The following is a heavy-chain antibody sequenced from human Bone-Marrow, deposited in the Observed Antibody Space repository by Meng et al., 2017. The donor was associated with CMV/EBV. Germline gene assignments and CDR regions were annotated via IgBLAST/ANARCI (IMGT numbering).Heavy chain of an antibody. CDR2: INPSGGST. V-gene: IGHV1-46*01. D-gene: IGHD6-13*01. CDR1: GYTFTSYY. Sequence: ASVKVSCKASGYTFTSYYMHWVRQAPGQGLEWMGIINPSGGSTSYAQKFQGRVTMTRDTSTSTVYMELSSLRSEDTAVYYCARASRLYSSSWYMGDDWGQGTLVTVSS. CDR3: ARASRLYSSSWYMGDD. J-gene: IGHJ4*02.